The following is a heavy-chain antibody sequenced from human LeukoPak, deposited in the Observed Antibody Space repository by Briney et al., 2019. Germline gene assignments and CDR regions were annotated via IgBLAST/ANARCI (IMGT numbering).Heavy chain of an antibody. CDR3: AGGGGSYPRDRNWFDP. J-gene: IGHJ5*02. CDR1: GFTFSSYI. V-gene: IGHV3-21*01. D-gene: IGHD1-26*01. Sequence: PGGPLRLSCAASGFTFSSYIMNWVRQAPGKGLEWVSSISSISSYIYYADSVKGRFTISRDNAKNSLYLQMNSLRAEDTAVYYCAGGGGSYPRDRNWFDPWGQGTLVTVSS. CDR2: ISSISSYI.